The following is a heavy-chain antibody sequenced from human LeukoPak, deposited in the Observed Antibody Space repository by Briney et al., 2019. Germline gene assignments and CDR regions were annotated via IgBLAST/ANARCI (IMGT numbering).Heavy chain of an antibody. CDR1: GFTFSSYW. D-gene: IGHD3-3*01. V-gene: IGHV3-7*01. J-gene: IGHJ4*02. CDR3: ARDKDEYYDFWSGYSYFDY. CDR2: IKQDGSEK. Sequence: GGSLRLSCAASGFTFSSYWMSWVRQAPGKGLEWVANIKQDGSEKYYVDSVKGRFTISRDNAKNSLYLQMNSLRAEDTAVYYCARDKDEYYDFWSGYSYFDYWGQGTLVTVSS.